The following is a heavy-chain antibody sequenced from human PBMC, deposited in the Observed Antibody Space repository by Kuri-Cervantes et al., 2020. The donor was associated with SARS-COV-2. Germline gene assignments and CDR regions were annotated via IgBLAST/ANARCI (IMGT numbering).Heavy chain of an antibody. Sequence: SETLSLTCTVSGVSISSHYWSWIRQPPGKHLEWIGWPTKSDPPLEGRVTVSLDTSKNQVSLKLTSVTAADTAVYYCARDRKGDGYGHFDYWGQGTLVTVSS. J-gene: IGHJ4*02. CDR1: GVSISSHY. CDR3: ARDRKGDGYGHFDY. D-gene: IGHD5-24*01. V-gene: IGHV4-59*11. CDR2: PT.